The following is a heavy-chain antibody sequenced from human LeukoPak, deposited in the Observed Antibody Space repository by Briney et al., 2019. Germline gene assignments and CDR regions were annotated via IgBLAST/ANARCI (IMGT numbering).Heavy chain of an antibody. CDR1: GFTFSSYW. D-gene: IGHD6-6*01. V-gene: IGHV3-7*04. J-gene: IGHJ4*02. CDR2: IKQDGTEK. CDR3: ARDFRPDY. Sequence: GGSLRLSCAASGFTFSSYWMSWVRQAPGEGLEWVAYIKQDGTEKYYMDSVKGRFSISRDNAKNSLYLQMNALRAEDTAVYYCARDFRPDYWGQGTLVTVST.